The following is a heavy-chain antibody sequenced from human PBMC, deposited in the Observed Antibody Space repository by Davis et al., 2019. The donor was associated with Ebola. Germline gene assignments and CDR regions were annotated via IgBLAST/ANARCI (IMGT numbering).Heavy chain of an antibody. J-gene: IGHJ4*02. Sequence: ASVKVSCKASGYTFTSYGISWVRQAPGQGLEWMGWISAYNGNTNYAQKLQGRVTMTTDTSTSTAYMELRSLRSDDTAVYYCARSSEKVWDFWSGYLDYFDYWGQGTLVTVSS. D-gene: IGHD3-3*01. V-gene: IGHV1-18*01. CDR3: ARSSEKVWDFWSGYLDYFDY. CDR2: ISAYNGNT. CDR1: GYTFTSYG.